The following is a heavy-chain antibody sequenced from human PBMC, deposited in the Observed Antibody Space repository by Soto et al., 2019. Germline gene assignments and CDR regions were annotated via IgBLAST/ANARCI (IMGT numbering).Heavy chain of an antibody. Sequence: GESLKISCAASGFTFSDHYMDWVRQAPGKGLEWVGRTRNKANSYTTEYAASVKGRFTISRDDSKNSLYLQMNSLKTEDTAVYYCARETTYYYDSSGYDAFDIWGQGTMVTVSS. CDR1: GFTFSDHY. CDR3: ARETTYYYDSSGYDAFDI. CDR2: TRNKANSYTT. D-gene: IGHD3-22*01. V-gene: IGHV3-72*01. J-gene: IGHJ3*02.